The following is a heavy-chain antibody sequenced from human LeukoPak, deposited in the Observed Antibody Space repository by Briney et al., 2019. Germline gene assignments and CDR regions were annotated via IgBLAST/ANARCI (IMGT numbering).Heavy chain of an antibody. CDR1: GYSISSGYY. V-gene: IGHV4-38-2*02. CDR2: IYHSGST. Sequence: SETLSLTCTVSGYSISSGYYWGWIRQPPGKGLEWIGSIYHSGSTYYNPSLKSRVTTSVDTSKNQFSLKLSSVTAADTAVYYCASSYDSSGYYPTDYWGQGTLVTVSS. CDR3: ASSYDSSGYYPTDY. J-gene: IGHJ4*02. D-gene: IGHD3-22*01.